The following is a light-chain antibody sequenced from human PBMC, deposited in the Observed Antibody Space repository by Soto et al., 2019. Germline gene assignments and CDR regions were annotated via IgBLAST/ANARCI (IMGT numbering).Light chain of an antibody. CDR2: GAS. CDR3: QQRSNWPT. J-gene: IGKJ4*01. Sequence: ETVMTQSPATLSVSPGARAPLSCRASQSVSSDLAWYQQKPGQAPRLLIFGASTRATSIPARFSGSGSGTDFTLTISSLEPEDFAVYYCQQRSNWPTFGGGTKVDIK. V-gene: IGKV3-11*01. CDR1: QSVSSD.